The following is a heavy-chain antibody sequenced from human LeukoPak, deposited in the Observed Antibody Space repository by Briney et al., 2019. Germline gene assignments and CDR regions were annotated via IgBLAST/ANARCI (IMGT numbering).Heavy chain of an antibody. J-gene: IGHJ4*02. CDR3: AKKVGLVSAPLWYFDV. V-gene: IGHV3-23*01. CDR2: TSGPAGSW. D-gene: IGHD5/OR15-5a*01. Sequence: PGGALRLSCEASGFNFLSYAMSWVDQRPGPGLEWVAVTSGPAGSWDYAESVKGRFTVSRDNSKNTLFLQMNSLRAEDTATYYCAKKVGLVSAPLWYFDVWGQGTLVAVSS. CDR1: GFNFLSYA.